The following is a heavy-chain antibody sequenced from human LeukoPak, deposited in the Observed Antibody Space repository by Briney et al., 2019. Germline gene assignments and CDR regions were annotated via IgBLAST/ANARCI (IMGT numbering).Heavy chain of an antibody. J-gene: IGHJ4*02. D-gene: IGHD5-24*01. Sequence: SETLSLTCAVYGGSFSGYYWSWIRQPPGKGLEWIGEINHSGSTNYNPSLKSRVAMSVDTSKNQFSLKVNSMTAADTAVYYCARDGEMATVEGFDYWGQGTLVTVSS. V-gene: IGHV4-34*01. CDR3: ARDGEMATVEGFDY. CDR1: GGSFSGYY. CDR2: INHSGST.